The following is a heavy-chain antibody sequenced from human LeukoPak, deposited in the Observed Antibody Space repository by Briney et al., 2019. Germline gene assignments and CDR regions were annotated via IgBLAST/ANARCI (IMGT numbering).Heavy chain of an antibody. J-gene: IGHJ4*02. CDR1: GFTFSSYA. CDR2: ISYDGSNK. V-gene: IGHV3-30*14. CDR3: ARGGDTAMAHFDY. Sequence: PGGSLRLSCAASGFTFSSYAMHWVRQAPGKGLEWVAVISYDGSNKYYADSVKGRFTISRDNSKNTLYLQMNSLRAEDTAVYYCARGGDTAMAHFDYWGQGTLVTVSS. D-gene: IGHD5-18*01.